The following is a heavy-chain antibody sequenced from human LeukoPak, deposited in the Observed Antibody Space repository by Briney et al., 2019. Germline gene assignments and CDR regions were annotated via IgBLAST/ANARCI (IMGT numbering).Heavy chain of an antibody. Sequence: GGSLRLSCVASGFTFSNYAMMWVRQTQERRLEWGSAIREIGHHTFYADSVTGRFTISRDNFKNTLYLQMNSLRADDSAVYYCARDPNGDYNGAFDFQRWGLGTLVTVSS. V-gene: IGHV3-23*01. CDR2: IREIGHHT. CDR1: GFTFSNYA. D-gene: IGHD4-17*01. CDR3: ARDPNGDYNGAFDFQR. J-gene: IGHJ1*01.